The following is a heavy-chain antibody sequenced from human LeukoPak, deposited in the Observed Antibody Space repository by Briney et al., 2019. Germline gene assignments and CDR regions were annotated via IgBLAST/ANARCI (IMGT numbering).Heavy chain of an antibody. D-gene: IGHD6-13*01. Sequence: GASVKVSCKASGYSFTGYYIHWVRQAPGQGLEWMGWIYPNSGGTDFAQKFQGRVTMTRDTSISTAYMELSRLHSDDTAVYYCARASYSSSWYHYYYYMDVWGKGTTVTISS. CDR1: GYSFTGYY. J-gene: IGHJ6*03. V-gene: IGHV1-2*02. CDR3: ARASYSSSWYHYYYYMDV. CDR2: IYPNSGGT.